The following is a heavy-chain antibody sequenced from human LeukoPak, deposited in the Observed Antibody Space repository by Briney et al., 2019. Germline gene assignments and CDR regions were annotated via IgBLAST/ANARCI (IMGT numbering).Heavy chain of an antibody. Sequence: TSETLSLTCAVSGGSISSGGYSWSWIRQPPGKGLEWIGYIYHSGSTYYNPSLKSRVTISVDRSKSQFSLKLSSVTAADTAVYYCASLYGALDYWGQGTLVTVSS. CDR1: GGSISSGGYS. D-gene: IGHD4/OR15-4a*01. J-gene: IGHJ4*02. V-gene: IGHV4-30-2*01. CDR3: ASLYGALDY. CDR2: IYHSGST.